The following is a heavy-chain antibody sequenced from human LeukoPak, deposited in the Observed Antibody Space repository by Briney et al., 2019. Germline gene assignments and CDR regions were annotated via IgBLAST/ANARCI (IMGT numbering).Heavy chain of an antibody. Sequence: SETLSLTCTVSGGSISSYYWSWIRQPPGKGLEWIGYIYYSGSAYYNPSLKSRVTISVDTSKNQFSLKLSSVTAADTAVYYCARAWDSSSSQANHNAFDIWGQGTMVTVSS. J-gene: IGHJ3*02. CDR3: ARAWDSSSSQANHNAFDI. D-gene: IGHD6-6*01. CDR1: GGSISSYY. V-gene: IGHV4-30-4*08. CDR2: IYYSGSA.